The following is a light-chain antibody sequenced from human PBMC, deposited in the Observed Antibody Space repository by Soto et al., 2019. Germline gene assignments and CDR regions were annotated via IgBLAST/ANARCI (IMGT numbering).Light chain of an antibody. CDR1: SSDVGGYDH. CDR3: SAYTTSNTLI. J-gene: IGLJ1*01. Sequence: HSVLTQPASVSGSPGQSVTISCTGTSSDVGGYDHVSWYQQHPGTAPKLILYEVNNRPSGVSNRFSGSKSGNTASLIISGLQTEDEANYYCSAYTTSNTLIFGTGTKVTVL. CDR2: EVN. V-gene: IGLV2-14*01.